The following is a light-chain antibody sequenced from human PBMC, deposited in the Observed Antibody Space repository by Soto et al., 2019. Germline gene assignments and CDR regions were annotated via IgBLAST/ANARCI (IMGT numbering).Light chain of an antibody. CDR1: SSDVGGYNF. CDR3: NSYTSSSARV. CDR2: EVS. J-gene: IGLJ3*02. Sequence: QSALTQPASVSGSPGQSIPISCTGTSSDVGGYNFVSWYQQHPGKAPKLIIYEVSHRPSGVSNRFSGSKSGNTGSLTISGLQAEDEADYYCNSYTSSSARVFGGGTKLTVL. V-gene: IGLV2-14*01.